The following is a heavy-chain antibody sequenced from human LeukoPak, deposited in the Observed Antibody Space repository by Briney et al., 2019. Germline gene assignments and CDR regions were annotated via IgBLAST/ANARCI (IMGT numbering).Heavy chain of an antibody. Sequence: PGGSLRLSCAASGFTFSSYSMTWVRQAPGKRLEWVSYISSSSSSIYYIDSVKGRFTVSRDNSKNTLYLQMNSLRAEDTAVYYCASSGSSSWLNWFDPWGQGTLVTVSS. CDR2: ISSSSSSI. V-gene: IGHV3-48*01. CDR1: GFTFSSYS. CDR3: ASSGSSSWLNWFDP. D-gene: IGHD6-13*01. J-gene: IGHJ5*02.